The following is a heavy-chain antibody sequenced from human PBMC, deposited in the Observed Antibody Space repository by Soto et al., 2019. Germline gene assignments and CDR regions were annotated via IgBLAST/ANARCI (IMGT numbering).Heavy chain of an antibody. CDR3: ASNGQLVPGYYGMDV. Sequence: ASVKVSCKASGGTFSSYAISWVRQAPGQGLEWMGGIIPIFGTANYAQKFQGRVTITADESTSTAYMELSSLRSEDTAVYYCASNGQLVPGYYGMDVWGQGTTVTVSS. CDR1: GGTFSSYA. CDR2: IIPIFGTA. V-gene: IGHV1-69*13. D-gene: IGHD6-6*01. J-gene: IGHJ6*02.